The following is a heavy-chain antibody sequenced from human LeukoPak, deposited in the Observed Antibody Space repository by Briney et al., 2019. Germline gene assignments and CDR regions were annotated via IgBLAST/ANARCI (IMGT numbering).Heavy chain of an antibody. J-gene: IGHJ4*02. CDR1: GFTFSSYA. Sequence: GGSLRLSCSASGFTFSSYAMHWVRQAPGKGLEYVSAISRNGGSTYYADSVKGRFTISRDNSKNTLYLQMNSLRAEDTAVYYCARLSANSSAYFFDYWGQGTLVTVSS. CDR3: ARLSANSSAYFFDY. CDR2: ISRNGGST. V-gene: IGHV3-64*04. D-gene: IGHD3-22*01.